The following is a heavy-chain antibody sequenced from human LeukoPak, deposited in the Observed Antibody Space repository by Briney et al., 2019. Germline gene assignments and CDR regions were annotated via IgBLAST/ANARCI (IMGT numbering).Heavy chain of an antibody. CDR3: ARVYCTNGVCVFDY. Sequence: GGSLRLSCAASGFTFISYSMNWVRQAPGKGPVWVSRIKTDGSITNYADSVKGRFTISRDNAKNSLYLQMNSLRAEDTAVYYCARVYCTNGVCVFDYWGQGTLVTVSS. V-gene: IGHV3-74*01. J-gene: IGHJ4*02. CDR2: IKTDGSIT. CDR1: GFTFISYS. D-gene: IGHD2-8*01.